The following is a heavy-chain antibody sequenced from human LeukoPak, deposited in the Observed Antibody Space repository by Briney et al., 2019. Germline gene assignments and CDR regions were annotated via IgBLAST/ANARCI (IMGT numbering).Heavy chain of an antibody. Sequence: SETLSLTCTVSGGSISSSSYYWGWIRQPPGKGLEWIGSIYYSGSTYYNPSLKSRVTISVDTSKNHFSLKLSSVTAADTAVYYCARVTDDFWSKFDYWGQGTLVTVSS. CDR3: ARVTDDFWSKFDY. CDR2: IYYSGST. V-gene: IGHV4-39*07. J-gene: IGHJ4*02. CDR1: GGSISSSSYY. D-gene: IGHD3-3*01.